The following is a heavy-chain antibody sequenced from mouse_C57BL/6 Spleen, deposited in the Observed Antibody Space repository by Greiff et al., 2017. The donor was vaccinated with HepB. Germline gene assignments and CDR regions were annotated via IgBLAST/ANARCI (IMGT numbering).Heavy chain of an antibody. CDR3: ARHYDYDRETGYYFDY. CDR2: IFPYNGVS. Sequence: VQLQQSGPELVKPGASVKISCKASGYSFTGYYMHWVKQSHGNILDWIGYIFPYNGVSSYNQKFKGKATLTVDKSSSTAYMELRSLTSEDSAVYYCARHYDYDRETGYYFDYWGQGTTLTVSS. V-gene: IGHV1-31*01. CDR1: GYSFTGYY. D-gene: IGHD2-4*01. J-gene: IGHJ2*01.